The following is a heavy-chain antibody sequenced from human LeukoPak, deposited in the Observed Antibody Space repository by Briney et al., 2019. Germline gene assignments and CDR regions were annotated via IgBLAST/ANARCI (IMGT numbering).Heavy chain of an antibody. CDR3: ARVLYSYGFGGIFFDF. V-gene: IGHV4-59*01. D-gene: IGHD5-18*01. CDR1: GGSISSYY. CDR2: IYYTGGT. Sequence: SETLSLTCTVSGGSISSYYWSWIRQPPGKGLEGIGYIYYTGGTNYNPSLNSRVTMSVDTSKNQFSLKLSSVTAADTAVYYCARVLYSYGFGGIFFDFWGLGTLVTVSS. J-gene: IGHJ4*02.